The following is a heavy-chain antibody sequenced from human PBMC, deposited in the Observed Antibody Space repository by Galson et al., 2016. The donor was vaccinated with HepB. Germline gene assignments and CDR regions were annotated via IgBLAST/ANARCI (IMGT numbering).Heavy chain of an antibody. CDR1: GFTSSSYT. Sequence: SLRLSCAASGFTSSSYTMSWVRQAPGKGLEWVSAITGSGGSTYYTDSVKGRFTISRDNSKNTLYLQMNSLRAEDTAVYYCAHPRTPTTSYFDYWGQGTLVTVSS. V-gene: IGHV3-23*01. CDR3: AHPRTPTTSYFDY. D-gene: IGHD4-11*01. J-gene: IGHJ4*02. CDR2: ITGSGGST.